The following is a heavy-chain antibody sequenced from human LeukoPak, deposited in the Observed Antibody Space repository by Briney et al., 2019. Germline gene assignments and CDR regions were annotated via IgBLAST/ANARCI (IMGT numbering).Heavy chain of an antibody. D-gene: IGHD2-2*01. CDR3: ARDRRYCSSTSCYTIRVDFDY. V-gene: IGHV1-69*01. CDR2: IIPIFGTA. Sequence: GSSVKVSCKASGGTFSSYAISWVRQAPGQGLEWMGGIIPIFGTANYAQKFQGRVTITADESTSTAYMELSSLRSEDTAVYYCARDRRYCSSTSCYTIRVDFDYWGQGTLVTVSS. J-gene: IGHJ4*02. CDR1: GGTFSSYA.